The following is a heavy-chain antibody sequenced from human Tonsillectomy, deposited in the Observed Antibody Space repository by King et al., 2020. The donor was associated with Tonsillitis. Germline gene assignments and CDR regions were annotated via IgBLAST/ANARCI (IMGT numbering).Heavy chain of an antibody. CDR1: GGSFSGYY. V-gene: IGHV4-34*01. J-gene: IGHJ6*03. CDR3: ARMPRYSGYDKDNYYYYYYMDV. D-gene: IGHD5-12*01. Sequence: VQLQQWGAGLLKPSETLSLTCAVYGGSFSGYYWSWIRQPPGKGLEWIGEINHSGITNYNPSLTSRGTISVDTSKNQFSLKLSSVTAADTAVYYCARMPRYSGYDKDNYYYYYYMDVWGKGTTVTVSS. CDR2: INHSGIT.